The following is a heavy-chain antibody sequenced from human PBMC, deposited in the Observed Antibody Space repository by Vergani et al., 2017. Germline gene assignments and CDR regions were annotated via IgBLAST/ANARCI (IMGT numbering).Heavy chain of an antibody. D-gene: IGHD3-16*02. CDR2: ISWNSGSI. V-gene: IGHV3-9*01. Sequence: EVQLVESGGGLVQPGRSLRLSCAASGFTFDDYAMHWVRQAPGKGLEWVSGISWNSGSIGYADSVKGRFTISRDNSKNTLYLQMNSLRAEDTAVYYCAKVLYEYVWGSYRYPPDYWGQGTLVTVSS. CDR3: AKVLYEYVWGSYRYPPDY. CDR1: GFTFDDYA. J-gene: IGHJ4*02.